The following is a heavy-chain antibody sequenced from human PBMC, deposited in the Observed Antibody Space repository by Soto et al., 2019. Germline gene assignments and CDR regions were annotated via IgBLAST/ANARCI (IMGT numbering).Heavy chain of an antibody. Sequence: QVQLVESGGGVVQPGRSLRLSCAASGFSLSSYGMHWVRQAPGKGMKWVAVIWYDDSNKYYADSVKGRFTISRDNSKNTLYLQMDSLRAEDTAVYYCARDDHWEVVEYYYYGMDVWGQGTTVTVSS. CDR1: GFSLSSYG. J-gene: IGHJ6*02. CDR3: ARDDHWEVVEYYYYGMDV. D-gene: IGHD1-26*01. CDR2: IWYDDSNK. V-gene: IGHV3-33*01.